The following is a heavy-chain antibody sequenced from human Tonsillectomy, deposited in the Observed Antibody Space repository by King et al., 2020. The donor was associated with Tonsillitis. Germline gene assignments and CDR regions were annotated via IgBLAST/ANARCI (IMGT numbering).Heavy chain of an antibody. CDR2: TNHSGST. D-gene: IGHD3-10*01. CDR1: GGSFSDYY. J-gene: IGHJ5*02. Sequence: VQLQQWGAGLLKPSETLSLTCAVYGGSFSDYYWSWIRQPPGKGLEWSGETNHSGSTNYNQSLKSRVTISVDTSKNQFSLKVSSVTAADTAVYYCASISEGHYHGTCAHHASNCFDPWGQGTLVIVSS. V-gene: IGHV4-34*01. CDR3: ASISEGHYHGTCAHHASNCFDP.